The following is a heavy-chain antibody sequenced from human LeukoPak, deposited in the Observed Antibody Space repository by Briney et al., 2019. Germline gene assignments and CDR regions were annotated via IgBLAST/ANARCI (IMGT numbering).Heavy chain of an antibody. J-gene: IGHJ4*02. CDR1: GGSFSGYY. Sequence: SETLSLTCAVYGGSFSGYYWSWIRQPPGKGLEWIGEINHSGSTNYNPSLKSRVTTSVDTSKNQFSLKLSSVTAADTAAYYCARGQITIFGVVTRTRREFDYWGQGTLVTVSS. CDR3: ARGQITIFGVVTRTRREFDY. CDR2: INHSGST. D-gene: IGHD3-3*01. V-gene: IGHV4-34*01.